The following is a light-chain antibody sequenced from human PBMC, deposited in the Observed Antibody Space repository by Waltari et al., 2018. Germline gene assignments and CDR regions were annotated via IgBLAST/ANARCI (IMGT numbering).Light chain of an antibody. CDR3: QVLDTSSDVVV. CDR1: NIGSKS. CDR2: DDS. Sequence: SYVLTQPPSVSVAPGQTARITCGGNNIGSKSVHWYQQKSGQAPVLVVYDDSDRPSGIPERFAGSNPGNTATLTISRVEAGDEADYYCQVLDTSSDVVVFGGGTKLTVL. V-gene: IGLV3-21*02. J-gene: IGLJ2*01.